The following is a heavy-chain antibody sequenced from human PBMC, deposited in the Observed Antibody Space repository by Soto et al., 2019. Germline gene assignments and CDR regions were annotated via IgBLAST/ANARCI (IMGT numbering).Heavy chain of an antibody. CDR2: IRSKAYGGTT. J-gene: IGHJ4*02. CDR1: GFTFGDYA. D-gene: IGHD3-10*01. Sequence: GGSLRLSCTASGFTFGDYAMSWFRQAPGKGLEWVGFIRSKAYGGTTEYAASVKGRFTISRDDSKSIAYLQMNSLKTEDTAVYYCTRVVGPMVRGATKANYFDYWGQGTLVTISS. CDR3: TRVVGPMVRGATKANYFDY. V-gene: IGHV3-49*03.